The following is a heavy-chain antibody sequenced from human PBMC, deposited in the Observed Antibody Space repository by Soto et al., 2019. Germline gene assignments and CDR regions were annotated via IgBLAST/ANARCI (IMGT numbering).Heavy chain of an antibody. CDR3: AREGGIALAGTLTRYYYYMDG. CDR1: GYTFTSYG. D-gene: IGHD6-19*01. Sequence: ASVKVSCKASGYTFTSYGVSWVRQAPGQGLEWMGWISAYNGNTNYAQKLQGRVTMTTDTSTSTAYMELRSLRSDDTAVYYCAREGGIALAGTLTRYYYYMDGWGKGTTVTVSS. CDR2: ISAYNGNT. J-gene: IGHJ6*03. V-gene: IGHV1-18*01.